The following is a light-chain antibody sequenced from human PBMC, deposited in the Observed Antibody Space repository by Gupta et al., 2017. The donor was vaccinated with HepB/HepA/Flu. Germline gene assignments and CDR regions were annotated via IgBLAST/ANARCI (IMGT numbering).Light chain of an antibody. Sequence: SYVLTQPPSVSVAPGKTATITCGGNIIGTKSVHWYQQKPGQAPVLVVYDDTNRPSGIPERFSCSNSGNTATLTISRVEAGDEADYYCQVWDTSPDPFVVFGGGTKLTVL. CDR3: QVWDTSPDPFVV. J-gene: IGLJ2*01. V-gene: IGLV3-21*03. CDR2: DDT. CDR1: IIGTKS.